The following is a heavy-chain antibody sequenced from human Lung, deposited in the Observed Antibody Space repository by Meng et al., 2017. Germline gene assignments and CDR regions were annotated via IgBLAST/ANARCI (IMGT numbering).Heavy chain of an antibody. J-gene: IGHJ4*02. V-gene: IGHV1-18*01. D-gene: IGHD2-15*01. CDR1: GYPFSTYG. CDR2: ISPYNGYT. Sequence: QVTLMQSGAEVKKPGASVKVSCKVSGYPFSTYGISWVRQAPGQGLEWMGWISPYNGYTSSIQKFQGRVTMTTDTSTSTAYMELMSLGSDDTAVYYCAILSHCTGGTCYPYDYWGQGTLVTVSS. CDR3: AILSHCTGGTCYPYDY.